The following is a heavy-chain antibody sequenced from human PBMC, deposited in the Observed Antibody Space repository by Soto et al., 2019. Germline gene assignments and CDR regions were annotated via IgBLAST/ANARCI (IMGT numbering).Heavy chain of an antibody. Sequence: GRSLRLSCAASGFTFSSHAMSRVLQAPGKGLEWVSAISGSGGSTYYADSVKGRFTISRDNSKNTLYLQMNSLRAEDTAVYYCAKGSDSGYSSSWYRAYNWFDPWGQGTLVTVSS. CDR2: ISGSGGST. J-gene: IGHJ5*02. D-gene: IGHD6-13*01. CDR1: GFTFSSHA. V-gene: IGHV3-23*01. CDR3: AKGSDSGYSSSWYRAYNWFDP.